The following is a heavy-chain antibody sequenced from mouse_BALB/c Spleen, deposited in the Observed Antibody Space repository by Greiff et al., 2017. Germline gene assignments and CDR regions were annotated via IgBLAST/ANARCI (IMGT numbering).Heavy chain of an antibody. CDR1: GYAFSSYW. CDR2: IYPGDGDT. D-gene: IGHD2-4*01. J-gene: IGHJ4*01. CDR3: ARNMITTGAMDY. V-gene: IGHV1-80*01. Sequence: QVQLQQSGAELVRPGSSVKISCKASGYAFSSYWMNWVKQRPGQGLEWIGQIYPGDGDTNYNGKFKGKATLTADKSSSTAYMQLSSLTSEDSAVYFCARNMITTGAMDYWGQGTSVTVSA.